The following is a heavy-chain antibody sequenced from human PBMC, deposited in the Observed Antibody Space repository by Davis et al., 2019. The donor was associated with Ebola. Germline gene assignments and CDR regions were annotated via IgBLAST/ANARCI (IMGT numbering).Heavy chain of an antibody. Sequence: GESLKISCAASGFTFSTYSMSWVRQAPGKGLEWVSSISSDSDYIYYADSAKGRFTISRDNAKNSLYLQMSSLRADDTAVYYCAKDGGNFPYWYFDLWGRGTLVTVSS. V-gene: IGHV3-21*04. CDR3: AKDGGNFPYWYFDL. J-gene: IGHJ2*01. D-gene: IGHD1-7*01. CDR2: ISSDSDYI. CDR1: GFTFSTYS.